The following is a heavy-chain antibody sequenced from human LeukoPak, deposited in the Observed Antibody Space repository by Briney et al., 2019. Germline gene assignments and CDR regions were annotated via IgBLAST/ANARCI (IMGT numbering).Heavy chain of an antibody. D-gene: IGHD3-22*01. CDR3: ARHSFSDSSGYYYYY. Sequence: KAGESLKISCKGSGYSFTSYWIGWVRQMPGKGLEWTGIIYPGDSDIRYSPSFQGQVTISADKSISTAYLQWSSLKASDTAMYYCARHSFSDSSGYYYYYWGQGTLVTVSS. J-gene: IGHJ4*02. V-gene: IGHV5-51*01. CDR2: IYPGDSDI. CDR1: GYSFTSYW.